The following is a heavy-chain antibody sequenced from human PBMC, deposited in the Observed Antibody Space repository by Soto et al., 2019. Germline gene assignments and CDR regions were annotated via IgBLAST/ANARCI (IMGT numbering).Heavy chain of an antibody. CDR2: ISGSGGST. CDR3: AKGAYDFWSGYLHYFDY. V-gene: IGHV3-23*01. CDR1: GFTFSSYA. D-gene: IGHD3-3*01. J-gene: IGHJ4*02. Sequence: QPGGSLRLSCAASGFTFSSYAMSWVRQAPGKGLEWVSAISGSGGSTYYADSVKGRFTISRDNSKNTLYLQMNSLRAEDTAVYYCAKGAYDFWSGYLHYFDYWGQGTLVTVSS.